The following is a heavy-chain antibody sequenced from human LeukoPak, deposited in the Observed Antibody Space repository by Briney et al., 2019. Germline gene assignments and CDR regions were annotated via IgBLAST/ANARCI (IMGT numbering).Heavy chain of an antibody. CDR1: GGSFSGYY. CDR3: ARERNFLPRMTTKAYFQH. Sequence: KPSETLSLTCAVYGGSFSGYYWSWIRQPPGKGLEWIGEINHSGSTNYNPSLKSRVTISVDTSKNQFPLKLSSVTAADTAVYYCARERNFLPRMTTKAYFQHWGQGTLVTVSS. V-gene: IGHV4-34*01. J-gene: IGHJ1*01. CDR2: INHSGST. D-gene: IGHD3-9*01.